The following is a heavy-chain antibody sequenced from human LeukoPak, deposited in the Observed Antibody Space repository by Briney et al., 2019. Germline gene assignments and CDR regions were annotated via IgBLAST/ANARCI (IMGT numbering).Heavy chain of an antibody. CDR1: GFTFSSYA. CDR3: GKVGRSGWPYYMDV. J-gene: IGHJ6*03. Sequence: GGSLRLSCAASGFTFSSYAMSWVRQAPGKGLEWVSTISGSGGSTYYADSVKSWFNISRDNSKHTLYLQMNSLSAEDTAVYSCGKVGRSGWPYYMDVWGKETAVTVSS. D-gene: IGHD6-19*01. V-gene: IGHV3-23*01. CDR2: ISGSGGST.